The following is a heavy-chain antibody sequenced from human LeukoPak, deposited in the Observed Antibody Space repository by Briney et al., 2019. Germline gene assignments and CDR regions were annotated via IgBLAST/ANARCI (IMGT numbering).Heavy chain of an antibody. CDR2: IRSKAYGGTT. V-gene: IGHV3-49*04. CDR1: GFTFSSYT. D-gene: IGHD3-10*01. CDR3: TRGFLMVRGVIDY. J-gene: IGHJ4*02. Sequence: GGSLRLSCAASGFTFSSYTMNWVRQAPGKGLEWVGVIRSKAYGGTTAYAASVKGRITISRDDSKSIAYLQMNSLKTEDTAVYYCTRGFLMVRGVIDYWGQGTLVTVSS.